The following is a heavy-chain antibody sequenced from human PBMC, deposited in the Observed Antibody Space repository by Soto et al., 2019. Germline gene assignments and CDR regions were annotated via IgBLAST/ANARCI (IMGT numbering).Heavy chain of an antibody. CDR3: ARVPYCSGGSCYSTPFDY. D-gene: IGHD2-15*01. CDR2: IYYSGST. CDR1: GGSISSGGYY. J-gene: IGHJ4*02. V-gene: IGHV4-31*03. Sequence: PSETLSLTCTVSGGSISSGGYYWSWIRQHPGKGLEWIGYIYYSGSTYYNPSLKSRVTISVDTSKNQFSLKLSSVTAADTAVYYCARVPYCSGGSCYSTPFDYWGQGTLVTVSS.